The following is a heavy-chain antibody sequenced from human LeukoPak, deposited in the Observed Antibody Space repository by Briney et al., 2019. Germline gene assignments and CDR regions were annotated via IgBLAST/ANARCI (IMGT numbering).Heavy chain of an antibody. J-gene: IGHJ4*02. CDR2: IYYSGST. CDR1: GGSISSSSYY. CDR3: ARTSILTGYYAPKYFFDY. Sequence: PSETLSLTCTVSGGSISSSSYYWGWIRQPPGKGLEWIGSIYYSGSTYYNPSLKSRVTISVDTSKNQFSLKLSSVTAADTAVYYCARTSILTGYYAPKYFFDYWGQGTLGNGS. V-gene: IGHV4-39*01. D-gene: IGHD3-9*01.